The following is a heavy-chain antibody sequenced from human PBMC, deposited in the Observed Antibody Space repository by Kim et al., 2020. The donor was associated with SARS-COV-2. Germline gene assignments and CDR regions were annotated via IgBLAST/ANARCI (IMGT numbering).Heavy chain of an antibody. CDR2: VTSSGFGT. Sequence: GGSLRLSCAASGFNFSSFTMSWVRQAPGKGLEWVSTVTSSGFGTYYADSVKGRFSVSRDNSKNTLYMQLNSLRGEDTAVYYCAKDRGRYYPYYFDSRGQGSLVTVSS. D-gene: IGHD3-10*01. CDR1: GFNFSSFT. J-gene: IGHJ4*02. CDR3: AKDRGRYYPYYFDS. V-gene: IGHV3-23*01.